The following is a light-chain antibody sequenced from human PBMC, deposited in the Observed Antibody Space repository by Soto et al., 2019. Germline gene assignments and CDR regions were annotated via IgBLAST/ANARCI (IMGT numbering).Light chain of an antibody. CDR2: EVN. CDR1: SSDVGAYNY. CDR3: TSYAGSNIWV. Sequence: QSALTQPPSASGSPGQSVTISCTGTSSDVGAYNYVSWYQQYPGKAPKLMIYEVNKLPSGVPDRFSGSKSGKTASLTVSGLQPEDEAYYHCTSYAGSNIWVFGGGTKLTVL. V-gene: IGLV2-8*01. J-gene: IGLJ3*02.